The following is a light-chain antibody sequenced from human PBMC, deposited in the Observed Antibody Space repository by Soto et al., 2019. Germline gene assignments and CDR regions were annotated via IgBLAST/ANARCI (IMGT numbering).Light chain of an antibody. CDR3: QQFDDSDT. Sequence: EIVLTQSPGTLSLSPGERATLSCRASHSVSRTYLAWYQQKPGQAPRLLIYGASDRATGTPDRFSGSGSGTDFTLTISRLEPEDSAVYYCQQFDDSDTFGQGTRLEIK. CDR2: GAS. V-gene: IGKV3-20*01. CDR1: HSVSRTY. J-gene: IGKJ5*01.